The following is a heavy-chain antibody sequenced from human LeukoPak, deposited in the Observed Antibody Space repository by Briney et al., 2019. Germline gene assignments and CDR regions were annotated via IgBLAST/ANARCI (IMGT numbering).Heavy chain of an antibody. Sequence: GGSLRLSCAASGFTFSSYSMNWVRQAPGKGLEWVSSISSSSSYIYYADSVKGRFTISRDNAKNPLYLQMNSLRAEDTAVYYCARDYPGGYLDHRHFDYWGQGTLVTVSS. V-gene: IGHV3-21*01. CDR1: GFTFSSYS. D-gene: IGHD3/OR15-3a*01. J-gene: IGHJ4*02. CDR3: ARDYPGGYLDHRHFDY. CDR2: ISSSSSYI.